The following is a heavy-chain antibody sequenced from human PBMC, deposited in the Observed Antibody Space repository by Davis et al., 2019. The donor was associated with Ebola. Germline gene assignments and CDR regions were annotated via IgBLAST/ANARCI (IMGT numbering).Heavy chain of an antibody. D-gene: IGHD1-26*01. CDR3: ARGGASSKYFDY. V-gene: IGHV4-34*01. CDR2: IDDDGDT. Sequence: PSETLSLTCGVCGGSLSGYYWTWIRQAPGKGLEWIGEIDDDGDTTYRASLKSRLTISLDTSKNQFSLKLSSVTAADTAIYYCARGGASSKYFDYWGQGSLVTVSS. J-gene: IGHJ4*02. CDR1: GGSLSGYY.